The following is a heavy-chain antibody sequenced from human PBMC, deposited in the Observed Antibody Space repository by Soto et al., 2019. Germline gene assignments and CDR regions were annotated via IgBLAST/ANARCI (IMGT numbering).Heavy chain of an antibody. J-gene: IGHJ6*02. Sequence: SVKVSCKASVGTFSSYTMSWVRQAPGQGLEWMGGIIPIFGTTTYAHKFQGRVTITADESTSTVYMELSSLRGEDTAVYYCARGALTTLAYYYGMDVWGQGTTVTVS. V-gene: IGHV1-69*13. CDR3: ARGALTTLAYYYGMDV. D-gene: IGHD4-4*01. CDR1: VGTFSSYT. CDR2: IIPIFGTT.